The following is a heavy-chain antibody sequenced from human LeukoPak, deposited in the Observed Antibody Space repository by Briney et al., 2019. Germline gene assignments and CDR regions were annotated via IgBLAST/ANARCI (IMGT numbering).Heavy chain of an antibody. V-gene: IGHV4-39*01. Sequence: SETLSLTCTVSGGSISSSSYYWGWIRRPPGKGLEWIGSIYYSGSTYYNPSLKSRVTISVDTSKNQFSLKLSSVTAADTAVYYCAILTLWFGELFDYWGQGTLVTVSS. CDR1: GGSISSSSYY. J-gene: IGHJ4*02. D-gene: IGHD3-10*01. CDR3: AILTLWFGELFDY. CDR2: IYYSGST.